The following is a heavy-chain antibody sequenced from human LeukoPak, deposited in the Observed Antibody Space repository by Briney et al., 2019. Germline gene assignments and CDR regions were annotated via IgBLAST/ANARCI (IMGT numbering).Heavy chain of an antibody. J-gene: IGHJ4*02. CDR1: GGSITSYY. V-gene: IGHV4-4*07. CDR3: ARSGGSGTYYDGSFVY. Sequence: SETLSLTCTVSGGSITSYYWIWIRQAAGKGLEWIGRIYTSGNTAYNPSLKSRVTMSVDTSKNQFSLKLSSVTAADTAVYYCARSGGSGTYYDGSFVYWGQGTRVTVSS. CDR2: IYTSGNT. D-gene: IGHD1-26*01.